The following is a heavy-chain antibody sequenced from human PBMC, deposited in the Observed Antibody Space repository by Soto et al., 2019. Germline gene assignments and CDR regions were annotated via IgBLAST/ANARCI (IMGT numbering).Heavy chain of an antibody. CDR2: IDPSDSYT. CDR1: GYSFTSYW. J-gene: IGHJ5*02. CDR3: ARSPWDVVVPAAIAWFDP. V-gene: IGHV5-10-1*01. Sequence: RGESLKISCNGSGYSFTSYWISWVRQMPGKGLEWMGRIDPSDSYTNYSPSFQGHVTISADKSISTAYLQWSSLKASDTAMYYCARSPWDVVVPAAIAWFDPWGQGTLVTVSS. D-gene: IGHD2-2*01.